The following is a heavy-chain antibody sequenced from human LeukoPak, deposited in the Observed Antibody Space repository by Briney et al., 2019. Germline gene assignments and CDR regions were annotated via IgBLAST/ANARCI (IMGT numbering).Heavy chain of an antibody. CDR1: GFAFSSYG. D-gene: IGHD3-16*02. V-gene: IGHV3-30*02. Sequence: GGSLRLSCAASGFAFSSYGMHWVRQAPGKGLEWVAFIRYDGSYRYYSDSVKGRLTISRDNSKNTLFLQMNSLRPEDTAVYYCAKDKVMVTYGGVIIGDYWGLGTLVTVSS. J-gene: IGHJ4*02. CDR3: AKDKVMVTYGGVIIGDY. CDR2: IRYDGSYR.